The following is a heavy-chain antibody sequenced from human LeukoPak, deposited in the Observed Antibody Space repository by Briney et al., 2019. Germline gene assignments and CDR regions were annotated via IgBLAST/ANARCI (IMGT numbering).Heavy chain of an antibody. CDR2: IWYDGSNK. V-gene: IGHV3-33*01. CDR3: ARGVMAARLYYFDY. J-gene: IGHJ4*02. CDR1: GFTFSSYG. D-gene: IGHD2-21*01. Sequence: GGSLRLSCAASGFTFSSYGMHWVRQAPGKGLEWVAVIWYDGSNKYYADSVKGRFTISRDNSKNTLYLQMNSLRAEDTAVYYCARGVMAARLYYFDYWGRGILVTVFS.